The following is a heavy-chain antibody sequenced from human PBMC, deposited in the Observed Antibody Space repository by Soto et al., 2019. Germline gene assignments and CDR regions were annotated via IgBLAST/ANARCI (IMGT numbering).Heavy chain of an antibody. D-gene: IGHD3-16*01. Sequence: EVQLVESEGGLAQSGGSLRLSCAASGFMFNDYEMNWVRQAPGQGLEWVSYISEGGTTTHYTDSVKGRFTISRDNAKESLYLQMNSLTPEDTATYFCVRDARGGGLLLWDCWGQGVVVSVSS. CDR2: ISEGGTTT. J-gene: IGHJ4*02. CDR1: GFMFNDYE. V-gene: IGHV3-48*03. CDR3: VRDARGGGLLLWDC.